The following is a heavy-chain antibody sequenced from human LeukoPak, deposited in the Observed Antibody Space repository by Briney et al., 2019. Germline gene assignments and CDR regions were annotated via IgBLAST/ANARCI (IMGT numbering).Heavy chain of an antibody. Sequence: GGSLRLSCAASGFTFSSYAMHWVRQAPGKGLEWVAVISYDGSNKYYADSVKGRFTISRDNSKNTLYLQMNSLRAEDTAVYYCAKDRGRVAGTADAFDIWGQGTMVTVSS. CDR2: ISYDGSNK. J-gene: IGHJ3*02. CDR3: AKDRGRVAGTADAFDI. CDR1: GFTFSSYA. D-gene: IGHD6-19*01. V-gene: IGHV3-30-3*01.